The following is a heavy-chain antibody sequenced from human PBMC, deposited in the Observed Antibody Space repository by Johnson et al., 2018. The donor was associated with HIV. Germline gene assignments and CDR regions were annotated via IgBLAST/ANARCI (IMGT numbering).Heavy chain of an antibody. CDR1: GFTFSIYW. D-gene: IGHD3-22*01. CDR2: INQDGSEN. Sequence: VQLVESGGGLVQSGGSLGLSCAATGFTFSIYWMAWVRQAPGNGLEWVANINQDGSENYYVASVKGRFTISRDNAKNSLYLQMNSLRAEDTALYYCAKGRTYYYDSSGSPWDAFDIWGQGTMVTVSS. J-gene: IGHJ3*02. CDR3: AKGRTYYYDSSGSPWDAFDI. V-gene: IGHV3-7*03.